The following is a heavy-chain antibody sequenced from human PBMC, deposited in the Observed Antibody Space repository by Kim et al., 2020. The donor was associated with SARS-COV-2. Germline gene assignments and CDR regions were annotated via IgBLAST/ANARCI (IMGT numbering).Heavy chain of an antibody. Sequence: GESLKISCKGSGYSFTSYWIGWVRQMPGKGLEWMGIIYPGDSDTRYSPSFQGQVTISADKSISTAYLQWSSLKASDTAMYYCARAAYYDFWSVRWGDGMDVWGQGTTVTVSS. CDR1: GYSFTSYW. V-gene: IGHV5-51*01. CDR2: IYPGDSDT. CDR3: ARAAYYDFWSVRWGDGMDV. D-gene: IGHD3-3*01. J-gene: IGHJ6*02.